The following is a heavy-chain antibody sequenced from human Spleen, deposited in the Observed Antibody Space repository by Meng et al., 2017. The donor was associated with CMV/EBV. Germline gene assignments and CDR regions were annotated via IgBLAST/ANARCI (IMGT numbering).Heavy chain of an antibody. Sequence: AAAASTVSSNYMSWVRQAPGKGLEWVSVIYSGDTTYYADSVKGRFTISRDDSKNTLYLQMNSLRAEDTALYYCARDYNAGADWFDPWGQGTLVTVSS. D-gene: IGHD3-10*01. J-gene: IGHJ5*02. V-gene: IGHV3-53*01. CDR3: ARDYNAGADWFDP. CDR1: ASTVSSNY. CDR2: IYSGDTT.